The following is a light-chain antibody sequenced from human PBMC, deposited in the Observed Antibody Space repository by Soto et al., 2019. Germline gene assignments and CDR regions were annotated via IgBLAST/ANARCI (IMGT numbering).Light chain of an antibody. J-gene: IGKJ3*01. CDR1: QSVSSN. CDR2: GAS. V-gene: IGKV3-15*01. Sequence: EIVMTQSPATLSVSPGERATLSCRASQSVSSNLAWYQQKPGQAPRLLIYGASTRATGIPARFRGSGSGTEFTLTISSLQSEYVAVYYCQQYNNWPFTFGPGTQVDIK. CDR3: QQYNNWPFT.